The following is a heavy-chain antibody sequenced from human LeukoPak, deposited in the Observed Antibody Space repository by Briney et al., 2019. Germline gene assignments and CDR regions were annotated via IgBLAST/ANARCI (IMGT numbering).Heavy chain of an antibody. J-gene: IGHJ4*02. D-gene: IGHD2-21*02. CDR2: TPASASF. V-gene: IGHV4-61*02. CDR1: VDSIISDTYY. CDR3: ARRARDWYSPIEY. Sequence: TLSLTCTLSVDSIISDTYYWSWTRQPAGKGLQWIGLTPASASFTYNPSLKSRLTISIDTSKKQFSLKLSSVTDADTAVYYCARRARDWYSPIEYWGPGTLVTVSS.